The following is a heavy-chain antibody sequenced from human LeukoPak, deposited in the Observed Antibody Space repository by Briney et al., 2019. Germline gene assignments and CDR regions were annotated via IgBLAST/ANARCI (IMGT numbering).Heavy chain of an antibody. CDR3: ARCSGVFGSSGY. CDR2: ISSGTGSYI. Sequence: GGCLRLSCAASGFTLSSYSMNWVRQAPGKGLEWVSTISSGTGSYIYYADSVRGRFTISRDNAKNSLYLQMNSLRAEDTAVYYCARCSGVFGSSGYWGEGTLVTVSS. V-gene: IGHV3-21*01. CDR1: GFTLSSYS. J-gene: IGHJ4*02. D-gene: IGHD6-6*01.